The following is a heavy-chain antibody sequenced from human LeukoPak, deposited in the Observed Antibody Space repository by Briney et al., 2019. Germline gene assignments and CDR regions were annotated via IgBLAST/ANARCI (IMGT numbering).Heavy chain of an antibody. V-gene: IGHV4-59*01. J-gene: IGHJ4*02. CDR1: GGSISSYY. CDR2: IYYSGST. CDR3: AREYYFDY. Sequence: KTSETLSLTCTVSGGSISSYYWSWIRQPPGKGLEWIGYIYYSGSTNYNPSLKSRVTISVDTSKNQFSLKLSSVTAADTAVYYCAREYYFDYWGQGTLVTVSS.